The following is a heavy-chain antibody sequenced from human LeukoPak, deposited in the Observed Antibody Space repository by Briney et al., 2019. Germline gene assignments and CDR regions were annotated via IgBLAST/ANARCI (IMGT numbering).Heavy chain of an antibody. J-gene: IGHJ3*02. CDR2: ISYDGSNK. CDR1: GFTFSSYA. D-gene: IGHD6-19*01. CDR3: VREFGRSSGQWLADAFDI. Sequence: PGRSLRLSCAASGFTFSSYAMHWVRQAPGKGLEWVAVISYDGSNKYYADSVKGRFTISRDNSKNTLYLQMNSLRADDTAIYYCVREFGRSSGQWLADAFDIWGQGTMVTVSS. V-gene: IGHV3-30*04.